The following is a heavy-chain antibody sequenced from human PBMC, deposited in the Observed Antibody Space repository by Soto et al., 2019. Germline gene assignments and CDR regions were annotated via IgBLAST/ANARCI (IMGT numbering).Heavy chain of an antibody. Sequence: ASVKVSCKASGFTFSNYYMHWVRQAPEQGPQWMGIISPDGDMTTYAQRFQGRVTMTRDTSTSTVYMELSSLTSEDTAVYYCARAAFDQYFDFWGQGTQVTVSS. CDR1: GFTFSNYY. D-gene: IGHD3-9*01. CDR2: ISPDGDMT. J-gene: IGHJ4*02. V-gene: IGHV1-46*01. CDR3: ARAAFDQYFDF.